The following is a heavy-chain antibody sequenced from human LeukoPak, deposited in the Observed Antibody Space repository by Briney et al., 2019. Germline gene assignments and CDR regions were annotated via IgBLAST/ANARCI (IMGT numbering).Heavy chain of an antibody. CDR2: IHQSGST. CDR1: GGSFSGYY. D-gene: IGHD5-24*01. J-gene: IGHJ4*02. V-gene: IGHV4-34*01. CDR3: ARTGGWLYYFDY. Sequence: PSETLSLTCAVYGGSFSGYYWSWIRQPPGKGLEWIGEIHQSGSTIYNPSLKSRVTISVDTSKNQFSLKLSSVTAADTAVYYCARTGGWLYYFDYWGQGTLVTVSS.